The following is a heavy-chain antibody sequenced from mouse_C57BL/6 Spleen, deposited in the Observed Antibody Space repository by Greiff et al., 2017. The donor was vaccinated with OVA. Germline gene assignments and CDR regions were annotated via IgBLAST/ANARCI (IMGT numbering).Heavy chain of an antibody. Sequence: QVQLQQSGPELVKPGASVQISCKASGYSFTSYYIHWVKQRPGQGLEWIGWIYPGSGNTKYNEKFKGKATLTADTSSSTAYMQLSSLTSEDSAVYYCARPPYDYGGGFAYWGQGTLVTVYA. CDR1: GYSFTSYY. D-gene: IGHD2-4*01. CDR2: IYPGSGNT. V-gene: IGHV1-66*01. CDR3: ARPPYDYGGGFAY. J-gene: IGHJ3*01.